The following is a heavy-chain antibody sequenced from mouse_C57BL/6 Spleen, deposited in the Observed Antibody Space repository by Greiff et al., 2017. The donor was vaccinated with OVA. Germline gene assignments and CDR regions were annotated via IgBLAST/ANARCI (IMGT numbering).Heavy chain of an antibody. CDR3: ARWDYYGSRYFDV. D-gene: IGHD1-1*01. Sequence: VQLQQPGAELVKPGASVKLSCKASGYTFTSYWMHWVKQRPGQGLEWIGMIHPNSGSTNYNEKFKSKATLTVDKSSSTAYMQLSSLTAEDSAVYYCARWDYYGSRYFDVWGTGTTVTVSS. J-gene: IGHJ1*03. V-gene: IGHV1-64*01. CDR1: GYTFTSYW. CDR2: IHPNSGST.